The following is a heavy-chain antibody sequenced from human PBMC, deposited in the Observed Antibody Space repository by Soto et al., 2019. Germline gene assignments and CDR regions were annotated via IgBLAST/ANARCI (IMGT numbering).Heavy chain of an antibody. Sequence: QVQLVQSGAEVKKPGASVKVSYKASGYTFTSYGISWVRQAPGQGLEWMGWISAYNGNTNYAQKLQGRVTMTTDTSTSTAYMELRSLRSDDTAVYYCARDRRGYCSSTSCYGEDMCSGGSCYSDSDYWGQGTLVTVSS. V-gene: IGHV1-18*01. CDR3: ARDRRGYCSSTSCYGEDMCSGGSCYSDSDY. D-gene: IGHD2-2*01. CDR1: GYTFTSYG. CDR2: ISAYNGNT. J-gene: IGHJ4*02.